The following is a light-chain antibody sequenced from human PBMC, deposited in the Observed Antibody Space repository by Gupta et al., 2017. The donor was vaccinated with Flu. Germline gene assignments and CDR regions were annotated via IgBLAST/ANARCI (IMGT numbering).Light chain of an antibody. V-gene: IGLV1-40*01. J-gene: IGLJ2*01. CDR2: DSE. Sequence: QSVLTQPPSLSGAPGQRATIACTGSSSNIGAGYDVHWYQQFPGAVPKLLIFDSESRHSGVPERISGSKSGTSASMAITGLQAEDEADYYCQTEDMNRSGQILGGGTKVTVL. CDR1: SSNIGAGYD. CDR3: QTEDMNRSGQI.